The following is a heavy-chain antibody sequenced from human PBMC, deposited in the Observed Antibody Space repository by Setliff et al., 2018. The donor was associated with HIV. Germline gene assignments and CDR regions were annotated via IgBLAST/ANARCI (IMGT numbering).Heavy chain of an antibody. V-gene: IGHV4-39*01. J-gene: IGHJ5*02. CDR3: ASRVYYYDSSGYLREEGFDP. CDR2: IYYSGST. Sequence: ETLSLTCTVSGGSISNSRYYWSWIRQPPGKGLEWIGSIYYSGSTYYNPSLKSRVTISVDTSKNQFSPKLSSVTAADAAVYCCASRVYYYDSSGYLREEGFDPWGQGTLVTVSS. D-gene: IGHD3-22*01. CDR1: GGSISNSRYY.